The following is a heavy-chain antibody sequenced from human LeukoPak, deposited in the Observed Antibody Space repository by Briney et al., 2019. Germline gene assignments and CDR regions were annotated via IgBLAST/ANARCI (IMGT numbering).Heavy chain of an antibody. Sequence: PETLSLTCTVSGGSISSYYWSWIRQPPGKGLEWVAYIYYTGSSNYNPSLRSRVTISVDTSKNQLSLTLSSVTAADTAVYYCARSPPPLHNGMDVWGHGTTVTVSS. V-gene: IGHV4-59*01. CDR1: GGSISSYY. CDR3: ARSPPPLHNGMDV. CDR2: IYYTGSS. J-gene: IGHJ6*02.